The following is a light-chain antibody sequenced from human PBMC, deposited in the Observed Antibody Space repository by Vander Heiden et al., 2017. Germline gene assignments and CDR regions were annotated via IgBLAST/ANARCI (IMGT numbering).Light chain of an antibody. Sequence: QSVLTQPPSVSGAPGQRVTIACTGSSSNIGAGYDAHWYQQIPGTAPKLLIYGNNNRPSGVPDRFSGSKSGTSASLAITGLQAEDEADYFCQSYDSSLSGYVFGTGTKVTVL. J-gene: IGLJ1*01. CDR3: QSYDSSLSGYV. V-gene: IGLV1-40*01. CDR2: GNN. CDR1: SSNIGAGYD.